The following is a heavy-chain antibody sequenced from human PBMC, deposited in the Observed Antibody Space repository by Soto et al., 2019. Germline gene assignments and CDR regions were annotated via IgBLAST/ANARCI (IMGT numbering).Heavy chain of an antibody. V-gene: IGHV4-31*03. CDR1: GGSISSGGYY. D-gene: IGHD5-18*01. CDR3: ARGETTAMADLFDY. Sequence: PSETLSLTCTVSGGSISSGGYYWSWIRQHPGKGLEWIGYIYYSGSTYYNPSLKSRVTISVDTSKNQFSLKLSSVTAADTAVYYCARGETTAMADLFDYWGQGTLVTVSS. J-gene: IGHJ4*02. CDR2: IYYSGST.